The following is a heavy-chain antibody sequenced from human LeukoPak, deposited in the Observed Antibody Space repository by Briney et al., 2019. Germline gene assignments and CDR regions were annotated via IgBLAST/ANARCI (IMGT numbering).Heavy chain of an antibody. CDR3: ARGQGGYGNFDY. D-gene: IGHD5-12*01. V-gene: IGHV3-66*01. CDR1: GFTVGSSY. Sequence: GSLRLSCAASGFTVGSSYMSWVRQAPGKGPEWVSIIYSGGTTYYADSVKGRFTISRDNSKNTLYLQMNSLKGDDTAVYYCARGQGGYGNFDYWGQGTLVTVSS. CDR2: IYSGGTT. J-gene: IGHJ4*02.